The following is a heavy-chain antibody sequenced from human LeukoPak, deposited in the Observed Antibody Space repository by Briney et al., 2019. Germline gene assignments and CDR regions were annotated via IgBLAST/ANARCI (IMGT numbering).Heavy chain of an antibody. CDR2: IYYSGST. CDR3: ATSGYSSGWYLYAFDI. V-gene: IGHV4-59*08. J-gene: IGHJ3*02. D-gene: IGHD6-19*01. Sequence: SETLSLTCTVSGGSISSYYWSWIRQPPGKGLEWIGYIYYSGSTNYSPSLKSRVTISVDTSKNQFSLKLSSVTAADTAVYYCATSGYSSGWYLYAFDIWGQGTMVTVSS. CDR1: GGSISSYY.